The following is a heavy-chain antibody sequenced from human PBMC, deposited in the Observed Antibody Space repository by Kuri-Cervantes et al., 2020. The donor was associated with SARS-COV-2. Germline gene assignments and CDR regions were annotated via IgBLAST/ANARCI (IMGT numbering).Heavy chain of an antibody. CDR1: GGSININGYF. Sequence: GSLRLSCTVSGGSININGYFWGWIRQSPGKGLEWIGSIFYSGRTSYNPSLGSRGTISIDTSRNLFSLSLSSVTAADTSLYFCARQRDSQFDYWGQGTLVTVSS. CDR2: IFYSGRT. J-gene: IGHJ4*02. D-gene: IGHD3-22*01. CDR3: ARQRDSQFDY. V-gene: IGHV4-39*01.